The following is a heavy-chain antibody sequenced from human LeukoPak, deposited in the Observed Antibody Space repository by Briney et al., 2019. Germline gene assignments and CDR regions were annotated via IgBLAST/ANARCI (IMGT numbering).Heavy chain of an antibody. D-gene: IGHD3-16*01. CDR2: IIENGSNQ. Sequence: GGSLRLSCAASGFTFSNYIMHRVRQAPGKGLDWVAVIIENGSNQYYADSVKGRFTISRDNSKNTLFLQMNSLRAEDTAVYYCVEGDAVRFWGQGTLVTVSS. J-gene: IGHJ4*02. CDR1: GFTFSNYI. CDR3: VEGDAVRF. V-gene: IGHV3-30*04.